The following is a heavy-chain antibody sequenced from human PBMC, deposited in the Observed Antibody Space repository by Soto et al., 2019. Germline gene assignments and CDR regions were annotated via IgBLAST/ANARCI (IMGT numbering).Heavy chain of an antibody. Sequence: GASVKVSCKASGYTFTNFGISWVRQAPGQGLEWMGWISAYNGNTNYAQKFQGRVTMTRNTSISTAYMELSSLRSEDTAVYYCARVLSWASYYDFWSGYYNYYYYGMDVWGQGTTVTVSS. CDR2: ISAYNGNT. J-gene: IGHJ6*02. CDR1: GYTFTNFG. CDR3: ARVLSWASYYDFWSGYYNYYYYGMDV. D-gene: IGHD3-3*01. V-gene: IGHV1-18*01.